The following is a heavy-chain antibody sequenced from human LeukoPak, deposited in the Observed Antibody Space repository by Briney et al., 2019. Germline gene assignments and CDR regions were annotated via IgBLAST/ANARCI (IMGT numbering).Heavy chain of an antibody. CDR2: IYTSGST. CDR3: ARDSGSSTSRRDDYFDY. D-gene: IGHD2-2*01. Sequence: SETLSLTCTVSGGSISSYYWSWIRQPAGKGLEWIGHIYTSGSTNYNPSLKSRVTMSVDTSKNQFSLKLSSVTAADTAVYYCARDSGSSTSRRDDYFDYWGQGTLVTVSS. J-gene: IGHJ4*02. CDR1: GGSISSYY. V-gene: IGHV4-4*07.